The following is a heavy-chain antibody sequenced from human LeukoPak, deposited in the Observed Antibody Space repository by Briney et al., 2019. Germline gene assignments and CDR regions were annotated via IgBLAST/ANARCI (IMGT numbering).Heavy chain of an antibody. Sequence: GESLKISCKGSGYSFTSYWIGWVRQMPGKGLEWMGIIYPGDSDTRYSPSFQGQVTISADKSISTAYLQWCSLKASDTAMYYCARQSYYYDSSGYYAPSFEDYWGQGTLVTVSS. D-gene: IGHD3-22*01. V-gene: IGHV5-51*01. CDR1: GYSFTSYW. CDR3: ARQSYYYDSSGYYAPSFEDY. J-gene: IGHJ4*02. CDR2: IYPGDSDT.